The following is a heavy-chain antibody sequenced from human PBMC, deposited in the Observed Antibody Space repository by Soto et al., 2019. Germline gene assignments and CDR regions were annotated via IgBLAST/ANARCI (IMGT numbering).Heavy chain of an antibody. CDR3: ATIAARDNYYYYGMDV. D-gene: IGHD6-6*01. CDR2: FDPEDGET. CDR1: GYTLTELS. J-gene: IGHJ6*02. Sequence: ASVKVSCKVSGYTLTELSMHWVRQAPGKGREWMGGFDPEDGETIYAQKFQGRVTMTEDTSTDTAYMELSSLRSEDTAVYYCATIAARDNYYYYGMDVWGQGXTVTVSS. V-gene: IGHV1-24*01.